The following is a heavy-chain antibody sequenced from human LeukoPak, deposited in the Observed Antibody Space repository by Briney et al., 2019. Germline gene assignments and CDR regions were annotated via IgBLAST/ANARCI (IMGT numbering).Heavy chain of an antibody. Sequence: GGSLGLSCAASGFTFSCYSMNWVRQAPGKGLEWVSSIISSRSYIYYADSVKGRFTISRDNAKNSLYLQMNSLRAEDTAVYYCATDLIKAVAGFERPYYYYGMDVWGQGTTVTVSS. J-gene: IGHJ6*02. CDR1: GFTFSCYS. CDR3: ATDLIKAVAGFERPYYYYGMDV. D-gene: IGHD6-19*01. V-gene: IGHV3-21*01. CDR2: IISSRSYI.